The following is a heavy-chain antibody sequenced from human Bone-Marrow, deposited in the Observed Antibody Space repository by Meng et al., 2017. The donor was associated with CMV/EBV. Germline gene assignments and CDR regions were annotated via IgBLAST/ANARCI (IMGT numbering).Heavy chain of an antibody. J-gene: IGHJ6*02. CDR3: ARGASSSWYGFLGVVDSGYYYYGMDV. CDR2: RNPNSGNT. CDR1: GYTFTSYD. Sequence: ASVKVSCKASGYTFTSYDINWVRQATGQGLEWMGWRNPNSGNTGYAQKFQGRVIMTRNTSISTAYMELSSLRSEDTAVYYCARGASSSWYGFLGVVDSGYYYYGMDVWAQGTTATFSS. V-gene: IGHV1-8*01. D-gene: IGHD6-13*01.